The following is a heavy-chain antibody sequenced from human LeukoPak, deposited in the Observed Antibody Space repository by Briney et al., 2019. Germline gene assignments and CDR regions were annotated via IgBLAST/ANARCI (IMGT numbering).Heavy chain of an antibody. CDR1: GGTFSSYA. D-gene: IGHD2-15*01. CDR2: IIPIFGTA. V-gene: IGHV1-69*13. Sequence: SVKVSCKASGGTFSSYAISWVRQAPGQGLEWMGGIIPIFGTANYAQKFQGRVTITADESTSTAYMELSSLRSEDTAVYYCGIAATGYYYYGMGVWGQGTTVTVSS. CDR3: GIAATGYYYYGMGV. J-gene: IGHJ6*02.